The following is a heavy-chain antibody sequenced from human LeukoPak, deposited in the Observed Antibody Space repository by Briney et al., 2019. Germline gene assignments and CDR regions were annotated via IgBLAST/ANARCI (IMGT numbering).Heavy chain of an antibody. CDR3: VRAVGGNDGRTFGY. J-gene: IGHJ4*02. CDR1: GFTFSSYA. CDR2: VSSDGSIT. Sequence: PGGSLRLSCAASGFTFSSYAMSWVRQAPGKGLVWVSRVSSDGSITDYTDSVKGRFTISRDNAKNTLYLQMNSLRAEDTAMYYCVRAVGGNDGRTFGYWARGTLVTVSS. D-gene: IGHD3-3*01. V-gene: IGHV3-74*01.